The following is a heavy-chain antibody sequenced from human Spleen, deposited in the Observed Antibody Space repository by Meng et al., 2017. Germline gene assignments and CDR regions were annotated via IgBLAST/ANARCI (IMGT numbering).Heavy chain of an antibody. CDR2: IYHNGDT. Sequence: GSLRLSCTVSDDSISSYYWNWIRQPPGKGLEWIGFIYHNGDTNYNPSLKSRVTISVDTSKNQFSLKLVSVTAADTAVYYCARDWGGLGMFDYWGQGTLVTVSS. V-gene: IGHV4-59*01. CDR3: ARDWGGLGMFDY. CDR1: DDSISSYY. J-gene: IGHJ4*02. D-gene: IGHD3-16*01.